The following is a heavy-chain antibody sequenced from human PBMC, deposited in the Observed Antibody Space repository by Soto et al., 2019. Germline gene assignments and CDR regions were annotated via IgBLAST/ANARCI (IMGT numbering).Heavy chain of an antibody. CDR2: ISVSGFTT. Sequence: GGSLRLSCAACVFTFSGFAMTWVRQPPGRGLEGISGISVSGFTTXXADSVKGRXTISRYNAKNTXYLQMXKLGTGDSAVYYCANDVVLLRPWAQGTQFTVSS. J-gene: IGHJ5*02. D-gene: IGHD2-2*01. V-gene: IGHV3-23*01. CDR1: VFTFSGFA. CDR3: ANDVVLLRP.